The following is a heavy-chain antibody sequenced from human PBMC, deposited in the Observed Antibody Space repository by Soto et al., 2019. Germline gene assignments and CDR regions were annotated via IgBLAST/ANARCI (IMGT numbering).Heavy chain of an antibody. CDR3: AREKGYISGPKNFGY. J-gene: IGHJ4*02. D-gene: IGHD5-12*01. V-gene: IGHV4-30-4*01. CDR1: GGSISSGDYF. CDR2: IYDSGSS. Sequence: ASETLSLTCTVSGGSISSGDYFWSWIRQSPGKGLQWIGYIYDSGSSYYNPSLKSRVTMSVDTSKNQFSLKLSSVTAADTAVYYCAREKGYISGPKNFGYWGQGTLVTVSS.